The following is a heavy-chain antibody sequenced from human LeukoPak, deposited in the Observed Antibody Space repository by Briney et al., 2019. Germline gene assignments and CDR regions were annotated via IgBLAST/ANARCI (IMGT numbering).Heavy chain of an antibody. CDR2: ISYDGSNK. V-gene: IGHV3-30-3*01. J-gene: IGHJ4*02. CDR1: GFTFSSYA. CDR3: ARGSRYCSSTSCYIDY. Sequence: SGGSLRLSCAASGFTFSSYAMHWVRQALGKGLEWVAVISYDGSNKYYADSVKGRFTISRDNSKNTLYLQMNSLRAEDTAVYYCARGSRYCSSTSCYIDYWGQGTLVTVSS. D-gene: IGHD2-2*02.